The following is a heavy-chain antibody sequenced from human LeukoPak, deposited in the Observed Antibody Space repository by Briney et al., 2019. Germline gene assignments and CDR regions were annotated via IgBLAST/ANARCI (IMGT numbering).Heavy chain of an antibody. CDR1: GGSISSGSYY. V-gene: IGHV4-61*02. CDR3: ARENHSSSQAQPFDY. Sequence: PSQTLSLTCTVSGGSISSGSYYWSWIRQPAGKGLEWIGRIYTSGSTNYNPSLKSRVTISVDTSKNQFSLKLSSVTAADTAVYYCARENHSSSQAQPFDYWGQGTLVTVSS. D-gene: IGHD6-6*01. CDR2: IYTSGST. J-gene: IGHJ4*02.